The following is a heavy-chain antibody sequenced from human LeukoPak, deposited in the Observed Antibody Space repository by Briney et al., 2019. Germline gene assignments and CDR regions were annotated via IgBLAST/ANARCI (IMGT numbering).Heavy chain of an antibody. J-gene: IGHJ6*03. CDR2: INHSGST. Sequence: PSETLSLTCAVYGGSFSGYYWSWIRQPPGKGLEWIGEINHSGSTNYNPSLKSRVTISVDTSKNQFSLKLSSVTAADTAVYYCARSPYSSGWRTPGVYYYYYMDVWGKGTTVTVSS. CDR3: ARSPYSSGWRTPGVYYYYYMDV. V-gene: IGHV4-34*01. D-gene: IGHD6-25*01. CDR1: GGSFSGYY.